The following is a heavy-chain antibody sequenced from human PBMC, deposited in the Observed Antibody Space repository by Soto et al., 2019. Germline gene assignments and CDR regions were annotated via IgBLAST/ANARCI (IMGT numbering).Heavy chain of an antibody. D-gene: IGHD2-2*01. CDR1: RFTFSTYE. V-gene: IGHV3-48*03. J-gene: IGHJ4*02. CDR3: VRYCSTTLCNGVATRTFDY. CDR2: ISSSGYTV. Sequence: GSLRLSCAASRFTFSTYEMNWVRQAPGQGLEWVSYISSSGYTVYYADSVKGRFTISRDNTRNSLYLQMNSLRDEDTALYYCVRYCSTTLCNGVATRTFDYWGQGTLVTVSS.